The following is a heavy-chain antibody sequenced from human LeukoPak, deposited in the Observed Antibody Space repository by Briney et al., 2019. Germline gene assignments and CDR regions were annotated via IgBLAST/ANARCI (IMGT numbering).Heavy chain of an antibody. CDR1: GYSISSGYY. D-gene: IGHD2-15*01. Sequence: PSETLSLTCTVSGYSISSGYYWGWIRQPPGKGLEWIGTIYRSGSTYSNPPLRGRVTISVDTSKNQFSLKLSSVTAADTAVYYCARVRIIGYYFDYWGQGTLVTVSS. CDR3: ARVRIIGYYFDY. CDR2: IYRSGST. V-gene: IGHV4-38-2*02. J-gene: IGHJ4*02.